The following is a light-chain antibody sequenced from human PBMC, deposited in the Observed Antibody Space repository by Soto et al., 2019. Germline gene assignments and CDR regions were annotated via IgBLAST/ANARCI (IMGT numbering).Light chain of an antibody. J-gene: IGLJ3*02. CDR1: SSDVGAYNY. CDR3: SSYPRLNPLV. Sequence: QSALTQPASVSGSPGQSITITCTGTSSDVGAYNYLSWYQQHPGKAPKVMIYEVSSRPSGVSNRFSGSKSGNTASLTISGLQAEEEADYYCSSYPRLNPLVFGGGTKVTVL. V-gene: IGLV2-14*01. CDR2: EVS.